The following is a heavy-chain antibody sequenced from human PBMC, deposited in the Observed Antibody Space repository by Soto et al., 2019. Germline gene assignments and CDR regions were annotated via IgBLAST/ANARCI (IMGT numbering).Heavy chain of an antibody. J-gene: IGHJ6*02. CDR1: GYTFTSYG. V-gene: IGHV1-18*01. D-gene: IGHD3-9*01. CDR2: ISAYNGNT. Sequence: EASVKVSCKASGYTFTSYGISWVRQAPGQGLEWMGWISAYNGNTNYAQKLQGRVTMTTDTSTSTAYMELRSLRSGDTAVYYCARDASDPTSITIFYYYYGMDVWGQGTTVTVSS. CDR3: ARDASDPTSITIFYYYYGMDV.